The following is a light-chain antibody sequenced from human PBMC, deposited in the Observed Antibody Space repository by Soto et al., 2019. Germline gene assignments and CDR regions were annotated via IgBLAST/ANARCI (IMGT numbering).Light chain of an antibody. Sequence: QSVLTQPPSVSGAPGQRVTISCTGSSSNIGAGYDVHWYQHLPGTAPKLLIYDDIKRPSGVPDRFSGSRSGTSASLAITGLQAEDEADYFCQSYDSSLSSVLFGGGTQLTVL. CDR3: QSYDSSLSSVL. V-gene: IGLV1-40*01. CDR1: SSNIGAGYD. CDR2: DDI. J-gene: IGLJ3*02.